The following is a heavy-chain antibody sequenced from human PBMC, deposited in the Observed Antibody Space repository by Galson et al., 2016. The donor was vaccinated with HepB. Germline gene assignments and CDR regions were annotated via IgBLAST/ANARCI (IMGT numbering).Heavy chain of an antibody. V-gene: IGHV3-7*01. CDR2: IKEDGSDK. CDR3: VRIGVDGIPDYFDH. D-gene: IGHD2-8*01. J-gene: IGHJ4*02. Sequence: SLRLSCAVSGFTFSKNWMSWVRQAPGKGLEWVANIKEDGSDKFYVDSVKGRFTISRDNAKNSLYLQMSSLRVEDTAVYYCVRIGVDGIPDYFDHWGQGTRVTVSS. CDR1: GFTFSKNW.